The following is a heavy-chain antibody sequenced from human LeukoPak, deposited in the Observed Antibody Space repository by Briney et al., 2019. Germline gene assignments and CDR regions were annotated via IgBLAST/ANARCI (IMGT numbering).Heavy chain of an antibody. D-gene: IGHD6-19*01. CDR3: ARDHSGWYSSGMDV. CDR2: ISYDGSNK. Sequence: GGPLRLSWAASGLTLRSYAMNGAGKAPGKGRGGVEVISYDGSNKYYADSVKGRFTISRDNSKNTLYLQMNSLRAEDTAVYYCARDHSGWYSSGMDVWGQGTTVTVSS. V-gene: IGHV3-30-3*01. CDR1: GLTLRSYA. J-gene: IGHJ6*02.